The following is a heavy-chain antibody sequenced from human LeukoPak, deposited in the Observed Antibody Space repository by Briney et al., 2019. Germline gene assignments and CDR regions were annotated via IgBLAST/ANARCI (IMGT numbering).Heavy chain of an antibody. CDR2: IGGSGTST. Sequence: QTGGSLRLSCAASGFTFSSYAMTWVRQAPGKGLEWVSVIGGSGTSTHAADSVKGRFTISRDNSKNTLYLQMNSLRAEDTAVYYCAREQWLLWGQGTLVTVSS. J-gene: IGHJ4*02. CDR1: GFTFSSYA. D-gene: IGHD5-12*01. CDR3: AREQWLL. V-gene: IGHV3-23*01.